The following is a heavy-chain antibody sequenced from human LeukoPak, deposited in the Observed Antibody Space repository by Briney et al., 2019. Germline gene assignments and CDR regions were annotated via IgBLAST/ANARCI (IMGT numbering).Heavy chain of an antibody. Sequence: GRSLRLSCAASGFTFSSYGMHWVRQAPGKGLEWVAVISYDGSNKYYADSVKGRFTISRDNSKNTLYLQMNSLRAEDTAVYYCATDRFTIFGVVATFAYWGQGPLVTVSS. CDR2: ISYDGSNK. D-gene: IGHD3-3*01. J-gene: IGHJ4*02. CDR1: GFTFSSYG. V-gene: IGHV3-30*03. CDR3: ATDRFTIFGVVATFAY.